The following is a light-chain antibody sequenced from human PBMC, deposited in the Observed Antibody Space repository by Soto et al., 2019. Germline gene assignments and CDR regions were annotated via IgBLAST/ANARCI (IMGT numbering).Light chain of an antibody. CDR3: QQYHDWPLT. V-gene: IGKV3-20*01. CDR1: QSVSSDY. CDR2: GAS. J-gene: IGKJ4*01. Sequence: IVLTQSPDTLSLSPGERATLSCRASQSVSSDYLVWYQQKPGQAPRLLIYGASRRATGIPDRFSGSGSGTEFTLTISSLQSEDFAVYYCQQYHDWPLTFGGGTKVDI.